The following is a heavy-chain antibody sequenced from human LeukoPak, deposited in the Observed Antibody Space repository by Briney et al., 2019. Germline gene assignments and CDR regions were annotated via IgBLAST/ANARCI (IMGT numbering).Heavy chain of an antibody. CDR1: VYTFTNYG. CDR2: ISAYSGDT. CDR3: AREPPRYYDTQTCDY. V-gene: IGHV1-18*01. J-gene: IGHJ4*02. Sequence: ASVKVSFKASVYTFTNYGISWVRQAPGRGLEWMGWISAYSGDTISAQKFQGRATMTIERSTSTAYIELRSLRYDDTAVYYCAREPPRYYDTQTCDYWGQGTLVTVSS. D-gene: IGHD3-22*01.